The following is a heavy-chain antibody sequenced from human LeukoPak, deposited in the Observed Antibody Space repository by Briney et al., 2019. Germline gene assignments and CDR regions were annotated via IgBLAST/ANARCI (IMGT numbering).Heavy chain of an antibody. D-gene: IGHD3-9*01. V-gene: IGHV4-39*01. Sequence: PSETLSLTCTLSGCSLTTNTFYWGWIRQPPGKGLEWIGTVYYTGITHYNPSLKSRITISVDTSKNHFSLNLTSVTAADTAVYFCARHGILTDHSIRYWGQGLLVTVSS. CDR2: VYYTGIT. CDR3: ARHGILTDHSIRY. CDR1: GCSLTTNTFY. J-gene: IGHJ4*02.